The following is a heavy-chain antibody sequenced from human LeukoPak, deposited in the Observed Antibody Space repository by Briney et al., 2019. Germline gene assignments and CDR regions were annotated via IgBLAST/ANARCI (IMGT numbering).Heavy chain of an antibody. J-gene: IGHJ4*02. CDR1: GYTFTGYY. Sequence: ASVKVSCKASGYTFTGYYIHWVRQAPGQGLEWMGWINPNSADTNYAQKFQGRVTMTRDTSISTAYMELSSLRSDDTAVYYCGRFFSYGQTYYLHHWGQGTLVTVSS. D-gene: IGHD5-18*01. V-gene: IGHV1-2*02. CDR2: INPNSADT. CDR3: GRFFSYGQTYYLHH.